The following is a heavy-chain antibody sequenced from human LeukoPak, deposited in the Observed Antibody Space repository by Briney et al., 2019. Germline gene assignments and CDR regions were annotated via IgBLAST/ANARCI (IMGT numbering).Heavy chain of an antibody. CDR1: GGSISSGTYY. Sequence: SETLSLTCTVSGGSISSGTYYWGWIRQPPGKGLEWIGSIYYSGSTYYNPSLKSRVTVSVDTSKNQFSLKLSSVTAADTAVYYCARGHYDFWSGYPWDYWGQGTLVTVSS. V-gene: IGHV4-39*01. J-gene: IGHJ4*02. D-gene: IGHD3-3*01. CDR2: IYYSGST. CDR3: ARGHYDFWSGYPWDY.